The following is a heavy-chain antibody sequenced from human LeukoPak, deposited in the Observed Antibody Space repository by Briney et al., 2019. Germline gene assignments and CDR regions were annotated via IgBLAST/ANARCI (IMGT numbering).Heavy chain of an antibody. CDR3: ARRLTQYDCFNP. D-gene: IGHD2-2*01. J-gene: IGHJ5*02. CDR2: TYYRSTWYN. V-gene: IGHV6-1*01. CDR1: GDSVSSDSVT. Sequence: SQTLSLTCAISGDSVSSDSVTWNWIRQSPSRGLEWLGRTYYRSTWYNDYAVSVRGRITVNPDTSKNQFSLHLNSVTPEDTAVYYCARRLTQYDCFNPWGQGILVTVSS.